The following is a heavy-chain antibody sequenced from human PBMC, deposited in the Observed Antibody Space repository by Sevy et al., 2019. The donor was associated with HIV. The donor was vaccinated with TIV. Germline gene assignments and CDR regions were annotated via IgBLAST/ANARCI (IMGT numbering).Heavy chain of an antibody. CDR3: ARVGWSRVTTYFQH. Sequence: SETLSLTCAVSGGSISSGGYSWSWIRQPPGKGLEWIGYIYHSGSTHYNPSLKSRVTISVDRSKNQFSLKLSSVTAADTSVYYCARVGWSRVTTYFQHWGQGTLVTVSS. CDR1: GGSISSGGYS. J-gene: IGHJ1*01. V-gene: IGHV4-30-2*01. CDR2: IYHSGST. D-gene: IGHD4-17*01.